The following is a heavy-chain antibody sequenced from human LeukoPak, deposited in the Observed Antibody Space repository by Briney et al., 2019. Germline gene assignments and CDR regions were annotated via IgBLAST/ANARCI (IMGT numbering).Heavy chain of an antibody. V-gene: IGHV4-39*07. Sequence: LDTLFLTCTVSGGSISTSNYYWVWIRQPPGKGPEWVGNIFYSGSTYDGASLKSRDTMLLDTSRKQFSLKLTSVTAADTAVDYCAKSNGYGLVDIWGQGTMVTVSS. D-gene: IGHD3-22*01. J-gene: IGHJ3*02. CDR1: GGSISTSNYY. CDR2: IFYSGST. CDR3: AKSNGYGLVDI.